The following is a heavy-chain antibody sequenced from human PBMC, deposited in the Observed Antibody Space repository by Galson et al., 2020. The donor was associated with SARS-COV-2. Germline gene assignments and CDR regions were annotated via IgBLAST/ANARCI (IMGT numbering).Heavy chain of an antibody. D-gene: IGHD1-26*01. V-gene: IGHV3-23*01. Sequence: GGSLRLSCAASVLRFNSYAMSWVRQAPGRGLEWVSGINYNGGSTYYADSVKGRFTVSRDNSKNTLFFQMHSLRAEDTAVYYCAKYTGIYPTRFVDLWGRGTRVTVSS. J-gene: IGHJ2*01. CDR3: AKYTGIYPTRFVDL. CDR2: INYNGGST. CDR1: VLRFNSYA.